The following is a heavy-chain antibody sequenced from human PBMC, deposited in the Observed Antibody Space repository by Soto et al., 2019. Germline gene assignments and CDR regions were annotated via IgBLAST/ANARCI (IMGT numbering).Heavy chain of an antibody. CDR3: ARMATMNLVVAFDI. Sequence: QVQLQESGPGLVKPSETLSLTCTVSGGSISSYYWSWIRQPPGKGLEWIGYIYYSGSTNYNPSLKSRVPISVDTSKNQFSLKLSSVTAADTAVYYCARMATMNLVVAFDIWGQGTMVTVSS. D-gene: IGHD2-15*01. J-gene: IGHJ3*02. V-gene: IGHV4-59*01. CDR1: GGSISSYY. CDR2: IYYSGST.